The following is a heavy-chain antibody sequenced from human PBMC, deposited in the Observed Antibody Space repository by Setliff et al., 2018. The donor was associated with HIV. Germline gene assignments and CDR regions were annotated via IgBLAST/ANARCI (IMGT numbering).Heavy chain of an antibody. CDR3: ARETYYYDNPQYYYYYMDV. V-gene: IGHV4-4*09. J-gene: IGHJ6*03. CDR1: GDSISNYY. Sequence: LPETLSLTCTVSGDSISNYYWSWVRQPPGKGLEWIGYIYTSGSVNYNPSLKSRVTISVDTSKNQFSLKLSSVTAADTAVYYCARETYYYDNPQYYYYYMDVWGKGTTVTVSS. CDR2: IYTSGSV. D-gene: IGHD3-22*01.